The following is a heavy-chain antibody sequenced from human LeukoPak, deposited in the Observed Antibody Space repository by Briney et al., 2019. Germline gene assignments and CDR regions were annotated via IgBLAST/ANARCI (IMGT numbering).Heavy chain of an antibody. CDR2: TTGSGRGT. CDR3: SKDPNGDYVGAFDM. CDR1: GLTFSNYA. Sequence: GGSLRLSCTASGLTFSNYATTWVRQAPGKGLEWVSSTTGSGRGTYYADSVKGRFSVSRDNSQNTVFLHMNSLRADDTGLYYCSKDPNGDYVGAFDMWGPGTMVTVSS. V-gene: IGHV3-23*01. J-gene: IGHJ3*02. D-gene: IGHD4-17*01.